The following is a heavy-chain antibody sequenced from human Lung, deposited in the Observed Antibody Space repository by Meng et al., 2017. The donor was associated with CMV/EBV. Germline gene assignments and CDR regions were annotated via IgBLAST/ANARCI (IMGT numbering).Heavy chain of an antibody. CDR3: AIEHRSGMDV. V-gene: IGHV1-69*04. CDR2: IIPILGIA. J-gene: IGHJ6*02. Sequence: SXXVSCKASGGTFSSYTISWVRQAPGQGREWMGRIIPILGIANYAQKFQGRVTITADKSTSTAYMELSSLRSEDTAVYYCAIEHRSGMDVWGQGTTVTVSS. CDR1: GGTFSSYT.